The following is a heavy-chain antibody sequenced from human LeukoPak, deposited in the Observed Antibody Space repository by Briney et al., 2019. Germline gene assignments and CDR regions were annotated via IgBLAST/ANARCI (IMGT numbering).Heavy chain of an antibody. CDR2: IGGGGPTT. D-gene: IGHD6-19*01. V-gene: IGHV3-23*01. CDR3: ARGFLGGTDQYFDS. CDR1: GFTFSTYA. J-gene: IGHJ4*02. Sequence: GGSPRLSCAASGFTFSTYAMNWVRQAPAKGLEWVSTIGGGGPTTDYADSVKDRFTISRDNSKNTLYLQMNSLRAEDTAVYFCARGFLGGTDQYFDSWGQGTLVTVSS.